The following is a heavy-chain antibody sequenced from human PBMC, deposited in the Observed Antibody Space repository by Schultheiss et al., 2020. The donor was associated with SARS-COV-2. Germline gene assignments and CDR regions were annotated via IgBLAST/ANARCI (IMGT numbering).Heavy chain of an antibody. CDR3: ASSVEMATINHY. V-gene: IGHV4-34*01. Sequence: SETLSLTCTVSGGSISSYYWGWIRQPPGKGLEWIGEINHSGSTNYNPSLKSRVTISVATSKNQFSLKLSSVTASDTAVYYCASSVEMATINHYWGQGTLVTVSS. J-gene: IGHJ4*02. CDR2: INHSGST. D-gene: IGHD5-24*01. CDR1: GGSISSYY.